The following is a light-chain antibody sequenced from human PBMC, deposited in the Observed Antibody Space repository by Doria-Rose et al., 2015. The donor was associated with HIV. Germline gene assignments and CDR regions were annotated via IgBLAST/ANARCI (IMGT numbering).Light chain of an antibody. CDR2: DGS. CDR3: HQYGTSWT. J-gene: IGKJ1*01. Sequence: TQPPGTLSLSPGERATLSCRASQSFSSTYLAWYQQKPGQAPSLLIYDGSTRATGISDRFSASGSATDFTLTINRLEPEDFALYYCHQYGTSWTFGQGTKVEI. V-gene: IGKV3-20*01. CDR1: QSFSSTY.